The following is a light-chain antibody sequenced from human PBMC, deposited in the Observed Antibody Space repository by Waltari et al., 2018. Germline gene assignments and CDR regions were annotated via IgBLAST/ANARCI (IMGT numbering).Light chain of an antibody. CDR1: QSVGSN. J-gene: IGKJ4*01. CDR3: QQYDNWPPLT. V-gene: IGKV3-15*01. Sequence: EIVMTQSTATLSVPPGERATLSCMASQSVGSNLAWYQQKPGQAPRLHIYGASTRATGIPARFSGSGSRTEFTLTIYSLQSEDFAIYYCQQYDNWPPLTFGGGTKVEIK. CDR2: GAS.